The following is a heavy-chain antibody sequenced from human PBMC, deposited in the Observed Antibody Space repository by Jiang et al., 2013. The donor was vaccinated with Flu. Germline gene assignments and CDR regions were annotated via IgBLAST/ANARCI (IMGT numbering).Heavy chain of an antibody. Sequence: SGAEVKKPGASVKVSCKASGYTFTSYGITWVRQAPGQGLEWMGWISVYNGNTNYAQKLQGRVTMTTDTSTSTAYMELRSLGSDDTAVYYCARVRDILPVHQSNNYYGMDVWGQGTTVTVSS. D-gene: IGHD3-9*01. V-gene: IGHV1-18*01. CDR3: ARVRDILPVHQSNNYYGMDV. CDR2: ISVYNGNT. CDR1: GYTFTSYG. J-gene: IGHJ6*02.